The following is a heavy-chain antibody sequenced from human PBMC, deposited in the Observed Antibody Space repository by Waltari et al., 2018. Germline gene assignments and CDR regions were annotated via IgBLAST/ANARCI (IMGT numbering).Heavy chain of an antibody. CDR2: VYYSGGS. V-gene: IGHV4-59*08. Sequence: QVQLQESGPGLVKPSETLSLTCVVSGGSMASYFWNWLRQPPGTGLEWIGYVYYSGGSKYNTSLESRVTISADTSRNEVSLSLTSVTAADTAVYFCARGGHYDAVTSFYSDALHVWGRGTTVIVSS. D-gene: IGHD3-3*01. J-gene: IGHJ3*01. CDR3: ARGGHYDAVTSFYSDALHV. CDR1: GGSMASYF.